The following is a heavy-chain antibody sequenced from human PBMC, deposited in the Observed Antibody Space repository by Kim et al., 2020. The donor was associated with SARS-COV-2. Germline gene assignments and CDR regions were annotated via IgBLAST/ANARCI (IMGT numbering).Heavy chain of an antibody. Sequence: KGRFTIARDNAKNSLYLQMNSLRAEDTAVYYCARDVAAAGKHLYYYGMDVWGQGTTVTVSS. CDR3: ARDVAAAGKHLYYYGMDV. D-gene: IGHD6-13*01. V-gene: IGHV3-11*01. J-gene: IGHJ6*02.